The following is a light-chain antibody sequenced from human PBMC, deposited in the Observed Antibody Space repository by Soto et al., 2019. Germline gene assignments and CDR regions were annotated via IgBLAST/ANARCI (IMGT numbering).Light chain of an antibody. CDR3: QQYNSYSAT. Sequence: DIQMTQSPSTLSASVGDRVTITCRASQRISSWLAWYQQKPGKAPKLLIFDASSLESGVPSRFSGSGSETEFTLTISSLQPDDFATYYCQQYNSYSATFGQGTKVEIK. CDR2: DAS. V-gene: IGKV1-5*01. CDR1: QRISSW. J-gene: IGKJ1*01.